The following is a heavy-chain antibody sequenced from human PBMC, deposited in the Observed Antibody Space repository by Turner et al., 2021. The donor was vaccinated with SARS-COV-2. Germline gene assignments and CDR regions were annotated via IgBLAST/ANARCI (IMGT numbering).Heavy chain of an antibody. CDR2: IYSGGST. CDR3: ARDLMEVGGMDV. D-gene: IGHD3-3*01. CDR1: GFIVSSNY. J-gene: IGHJ6*02. V-gene: IGHV3-53*01. Sequence: VQLVESGGGLIQPGGSLRLSCAASGFIVSSNYMSWVRQAPGKGLEWVSVIYSGGSTYYEDSVKGRFTISRDKSKNTLYLQMNSLRAEDTAVYYCARDLMEVGGMDVWGQGTTVTVSS.